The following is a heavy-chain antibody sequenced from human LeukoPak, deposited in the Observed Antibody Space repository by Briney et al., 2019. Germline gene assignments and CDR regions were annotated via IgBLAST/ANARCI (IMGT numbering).Heavy chain of an antibody. CDR2: ISVYNGNT. J-gene: IGHJ4*02. V-gene: IGHV1-18*01. D-gene: IGHD5-24*01. Sequence: VASVKVSCKASGYTFTSYGFSWVRQAPGRGLEWMGWISVYNGNTNYAQKLQGRVTMTTDTSTSTAYMELRSLRSDDTAVYYCARDSVAMSTIRDFGYWGQGTLVTVSS. CDR3: ARDSVAMSTIRDFGY. CDR1: GYTFTSYG.